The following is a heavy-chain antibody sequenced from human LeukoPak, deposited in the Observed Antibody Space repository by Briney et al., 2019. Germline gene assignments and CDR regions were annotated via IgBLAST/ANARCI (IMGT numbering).Heavy chain of an antibody. D-gene: IGHD4-23*01. Sequence: GGSLRLSCAASGFTFSSYWMTWVRQAPGKGLEWVANIKEDGSEKYYVDSVKGRFTISRDNAKNSLYLQMNSLRAEDTAVYYCARERVTGRSGNLRSYFDYWGQGTLVTVS. J-gene: IGHJ4*02. CDR1: GFTFSSYW. CDR3: ARERVTGRSGNLRSYFDY. V-gene: IGHV3-7*01. CDR2: IKEDGSEK.